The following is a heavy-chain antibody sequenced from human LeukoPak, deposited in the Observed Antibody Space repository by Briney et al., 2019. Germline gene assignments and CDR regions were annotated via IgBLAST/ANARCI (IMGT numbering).Heavy chain of an antibody. V-gene: IGHV4-31*03. Sequence: SETLSLTCTVSGGSISSGGYYWSWIRQHPGKGLEWIGYIYYSGSTYYNPSLKSRVTISVDTSKNQFSLKLSSVTAADTAVYYCARGGGSGSREFDYWDQGTLVTVSS. J-gene: IGHJ4*02. D-gene: IGHD1-26*01. CDR1: GGSISSGGYY. CDR2: IYYSGST. CDR3: ARGGGSGSREFDY.